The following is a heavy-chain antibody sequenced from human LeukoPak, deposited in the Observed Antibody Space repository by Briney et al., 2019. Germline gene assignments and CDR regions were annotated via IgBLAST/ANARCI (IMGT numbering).Heavy chain of an antibody. CDR3: AGSGWYVGYFQH. Sequence: ASVKVSCKASGYTFTGCYMHWVRQAPGQGLEWMGWINPNSGGTNYAQKFQGRVTMTRDTSISTAYMELSRLRSDDTAVYYCAGSGWYVGYFQHWGQGSLVTVSS. V-gene: IGHV1-2*02. D-gene: IGHD6-19*01. J-gene: IGHJ1*01. CDR1: GYTFTGCY. CDR2: INPNSGGT.